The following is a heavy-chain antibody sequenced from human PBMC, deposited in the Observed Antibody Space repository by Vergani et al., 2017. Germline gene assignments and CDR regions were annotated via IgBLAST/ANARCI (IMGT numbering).Heavy chain of an antibody. J-gene: IGHJ3*02. Sequence: QVQLVQSGAEVKKPGASVKVSCKASGYTFTSYGISWVRQAPGQGLEWMGWISAYNGNTNYAQKLQGRVTMTTDTSTSTAYMELRSLRSDDTAVYYCERDKGGRSHTTTRLFDIWGQGTMVTVSS. CDR2: ISAYNGNT. CDR3: ERDKGGRSHTTTRLFDI. CDR1: GYTFTSYG. D-gene: IGHD4-17*01. V-gene: IGHV1-18*01.